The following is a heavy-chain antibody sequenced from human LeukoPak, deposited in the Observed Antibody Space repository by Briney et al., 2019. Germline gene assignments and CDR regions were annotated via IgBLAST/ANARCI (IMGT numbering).Heavy chain of an antibody. J-gene: IGHJ4*02. V-gene: IGHV4-34*01. CDR3: ARVAAPDYESSGYYIDY. CDR1: GGSFSGFY. Sequence: SETLSLPCAVYGGSFSGFYWRWMRQPPGKGREWIGEINHSGSTNYNPSLKSRVTISVDTSKNQFSLKLSSVTAADTAVYYCARVAAPDYESSGYYIDYWGERTLVTVSS. CDR2: INHSGST. D-gene: IGHD3-22*01.